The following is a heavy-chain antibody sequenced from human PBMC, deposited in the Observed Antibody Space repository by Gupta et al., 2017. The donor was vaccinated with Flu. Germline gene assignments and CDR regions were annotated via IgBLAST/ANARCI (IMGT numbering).Heavy chain of an antibody. V-gene: IGHV4-61*02. J-gene: IGHJ5*02. Sequence: QVQLQESGPGLVKPSQTLSLTCTVSGGSISSGSYYWIWIRQTAGKGLEWIGRIYTSGRTNYNPSLKSRVTISVDTSKNQFSLKLSSVTAADTAVYDCARERYCSGGSCYAWGWFDPWGQGTLVTVSS. CDR1: GGSISSGSYY. CDR3: ARERYCSGGSCYAWGWFDP. CDR2: IYTSGRT. D-gene: IGHD2-15*01.